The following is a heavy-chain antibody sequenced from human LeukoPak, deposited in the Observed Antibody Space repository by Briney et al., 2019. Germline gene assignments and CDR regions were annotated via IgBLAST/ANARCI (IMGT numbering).Heavy chain of an antibody. CDR2: ISGFGSIT. V-gene: IGHV3-23*01. D-gene: IGHD2-15*01. CDR1: VFTFSSYG. J-gene: IGHJ3*02. Sequence: GGSLRLSCSASVFTFSSYGMNWVRQAPGKALEWVSAISGFGSITYYADSVRRRFNISRDNPKNTLYLQMNSLRAEEKAVYYCVRACSGGNCYNGAFDIWGQGTMVTVSS. CDR3: VRACSGGNCYNGAFDI.